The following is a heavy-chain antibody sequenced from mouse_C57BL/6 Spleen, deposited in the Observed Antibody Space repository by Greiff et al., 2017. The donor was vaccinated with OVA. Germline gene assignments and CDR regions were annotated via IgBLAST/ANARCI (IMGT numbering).Heavy chain of an antibody. J-gene: IGHJ4*01. CDR1: GYTFTSYW. CDR2: IYPSDSAT. V-gene: IGHV1-61*01. D-gene: IGHD3-2*02. CDR3: ARLDSSGYDYAMDY. Sequence: QVQLQQPGAELVRPGSSVKMSCKASGYTFTSYWMDWVKQRPGQGLEWIGNIYPSDSATQYNQKFKDKATLTVDKSSSTAYMQLSSLTSEDSAVYYCARLDSSGYDYAMDYWGQGTSVTVSS.